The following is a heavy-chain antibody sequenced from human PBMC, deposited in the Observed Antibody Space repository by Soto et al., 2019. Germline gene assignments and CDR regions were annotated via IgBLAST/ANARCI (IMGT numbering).Heavy chain of an antibody. V-gene: IGHV1-3*01. CDR2: INAGNGNT. Sequence: ASVKVSCKASGYTFTNYYMHWVRQAPGQGLEWMGWINAGNGNTKYSQKFQGRVTITRDTSASTAYMELSSLRSEDTAVYYCAVNYDILTGYSPYDYWGQGTLVTVSS. D-gene: IGHD3-9*01. J-gene: IGHJ4*02. CDR3: AVNYDILTGYSPYDY. CDR1: GYTFTNYY.